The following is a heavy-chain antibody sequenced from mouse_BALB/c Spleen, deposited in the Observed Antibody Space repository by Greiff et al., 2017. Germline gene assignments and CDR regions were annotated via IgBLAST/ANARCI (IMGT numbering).Heavy chain of an antibody. CDR2: IWRGGST. D-gene: IGHD4-1*01. Sequence: VKLVESGPSLVQPSQSLSITCTVSGFSLTSYGVHWVRQSPGKGLEWLGVIWRGGSTDYNAAFMSRLSITKDNSKSQVFLKMNSLQADDTAIYYCAKKELGGDYWGQGTSVTVSS. CDR3: AKKELGGDY. CDR1: GFSLTSYG. V-gene: IGHV2-5-1*01. J-gene: IGHJ4*01.